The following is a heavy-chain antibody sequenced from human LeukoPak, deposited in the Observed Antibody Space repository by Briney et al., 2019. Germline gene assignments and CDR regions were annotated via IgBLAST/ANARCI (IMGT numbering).Heavy chain of an antibody. CDR2: INPNSGGT. CDR1: GYTFTGYY. CDR3: AVEASTRRSNDAFDI. D-gene: IGHD2-2*01. Sequence: GASVKVSCKASGYTFTGYYMHWVRQAPGQGLEWMVRINPNSGGTNYAQKFQGRVTMTRDTSISTAYMELSRLRSDDTAVYYCAVEASTRRSNDAFDIWGQGTMVTVSS. J-gene: IGHJ3*02. V-gene: IGHV1-2*06.